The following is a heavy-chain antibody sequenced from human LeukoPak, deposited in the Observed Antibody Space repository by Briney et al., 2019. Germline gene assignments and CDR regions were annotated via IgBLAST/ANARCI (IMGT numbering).Heavy chain of an antibody. J-gene: IGHJ4*02. D-gene: IGHD5-12*01. Sequence: SETLSLTCTVSGGSISSYYWSWIRQPPGKGLEWIGYIYYSGSTNYNPSLKSRVTISVDTSKNQFSLKLSSVTAADTAVYYCAIAYSGYDAFDYWGQGTLVTVSS. CDR2: IYYSGST. CDR1: GGSISSYY. V-gene: IGHV4-59*08. CDR3: AIAYSGYDAFDY.